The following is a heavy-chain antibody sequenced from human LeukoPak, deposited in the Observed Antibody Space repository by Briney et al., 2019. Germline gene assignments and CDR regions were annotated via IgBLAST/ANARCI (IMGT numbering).Heavy chain of an antibody. J-gene: IGHJ5*02. CDR1: GYTFTGYY. CDR2: INPNSGGT. Sequence: ASVKVSCKASGYTFTGYYMHWVRQAPGQGLEWMGWINPNSGGTNYAQKLQGRVTMTTDTSTSTAYMELRSLRSDDTAVYYCARDRPHYDILTGRPAGWFDPWGQGTLVTVSS. CDR3: ARDRPHYDILTGRPAGWFDP. V-gene: IGHV1-2*02. D-gene: IGHD3-9*01.